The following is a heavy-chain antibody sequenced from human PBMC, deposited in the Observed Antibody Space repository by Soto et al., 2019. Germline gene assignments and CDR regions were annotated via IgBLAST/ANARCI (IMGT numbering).Heavy chain of an antibody. D-gene: IGHD5-12*01. CDR2: IYHSGST. J-gene: IGHJ4*02. CDR3: AREGNLGRWLQPLDY. V-gene: IGHV4-30-2*01. CDR1: GGSISSGGYS. Sequence: SETLSLTCAVSGGSISSGGYSWSWIRQPPGKGLEWIGYIYHSGSTYYNPSLKSRVTMSVDTSKNQFSLKLISVTAADTAVYYCAREGNLGRWLQPLDYWGQGTLVTVSS.